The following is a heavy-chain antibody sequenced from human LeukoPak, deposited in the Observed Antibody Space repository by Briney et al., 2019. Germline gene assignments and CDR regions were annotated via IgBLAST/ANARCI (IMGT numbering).Heavy chain of an antibody. D-gene: IGHD2-8*01. CDR2: LYHAETV. J-gene: IGHJ1*01. V-gene: IGHV4-39*01. CDR3: ARKVSFHQ. CDR1: GGSISRSSFY. Sequence: WETLSLICTVSGGSISRSSFYWGWIRQSPGKGLKWIGTLYHAETVYYNPSLKNRVTLSLDSSKNQLYLTLNSVTAADTAVYYCARKVSFHQWGRGTLVTVSS.